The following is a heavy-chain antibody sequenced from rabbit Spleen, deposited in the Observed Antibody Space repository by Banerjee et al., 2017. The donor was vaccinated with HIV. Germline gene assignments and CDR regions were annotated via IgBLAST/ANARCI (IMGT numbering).Heavy chain of an antibody. CDR1: GFSFGSDSY. CDR3: ARDSGSSFSSYGMDL. Sequence: QSLEESGGDLVKPGASLTLTCTASGFSFGSDSYMCWVRQAPGKGLEWIACIYSGNSGYTYYATWATGRFTCSKTSSTTVTLQMTSLTAADTATYFCARDSGSSFSSYGMDLWGQGTLVTV. D-gene: IGHD8-1*01. CDR2: IYSGNSGYT. J-gene: IGHJ6*01. V-gene: IGHV1S40*01.